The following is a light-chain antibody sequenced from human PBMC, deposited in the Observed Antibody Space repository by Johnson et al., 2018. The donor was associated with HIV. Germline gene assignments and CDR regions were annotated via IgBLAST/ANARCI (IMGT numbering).Light chain of an antibody. J-gene: IGLJ1*01. V-gene: IGLV1-44*01. CDR2: RNN. Sequence: QSVLTQSPSASGTPGQRVTISCSGSSSNIGSNTVNWYQQLPGTAPKLLIYRNNQRPSGVPDRFSGSKSGTSASLAISGLQAEDEADYYCAAWDDSLNGHVFGTGTKVTVL. CDR3: AAWDDSLNGHV. CDR1: SSNIGSNT.